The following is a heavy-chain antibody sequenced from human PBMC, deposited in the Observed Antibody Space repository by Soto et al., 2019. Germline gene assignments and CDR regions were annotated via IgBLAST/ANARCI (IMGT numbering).Heavy chain of an antibody. D-gene: IGHD4-17*01. CDR2: IHGGGNSA. Sequence: GGSLILSCAASGFTFSSYAMSWVRQAPGKGLEWVSVIHGGGNSAYYADSVKGRFTISRDNSKNTLYLQMSSLRGEDTAVYYCAKNRGRVTTPWHFDYWGQGTLVTVSS. J-gene: IGHJ4*02. V-gene: IGHV3-23*01. CDR1: GFTFSSYA. CDR3: AKNRGRVTTPWHFDY.